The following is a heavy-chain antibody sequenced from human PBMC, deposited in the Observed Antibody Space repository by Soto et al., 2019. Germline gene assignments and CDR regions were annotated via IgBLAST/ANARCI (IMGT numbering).Heavy chain of an antibody. V-gene: IGHV3-23*01. CDR1: GFTFSSYA. CDR2: ISGSGGST. D-gene: IGHD4-4*01. J-gene: IGHJ4*02. Sequence: GGSLRLSCAASGFTFSSYAMSWVRQAPGKGLEWVSAISGSGGSTYYADSVKGRFTISRDNSKNTLYLQMNSLRAEDTAVYYCAKRPSTVTPVTPSYFDYWGQGTLVTVSS. CDR3: AKRPSTVTPVTPSYFDY.